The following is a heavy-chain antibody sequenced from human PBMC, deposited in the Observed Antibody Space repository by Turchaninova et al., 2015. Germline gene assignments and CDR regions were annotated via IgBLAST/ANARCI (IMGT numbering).Heavy chain of an antibody. CDR3: ARGPDSSDYYYFY. CDR1: GRTLSTFA. CDR2: SIPIFGTA. Sequence: QVQLVQSGAEVKKPGSSVEVSCKASGRTLSTFAISGGRQAPGQGLEWMGGSIPIFGTANYAQKFQGRVTVTADESTSTAYMELSSLRSEDTAVYYCARGPDSSDYYYFYWGQGTLVTVSS. V-gene: IGHV1-69*12. J-gene: IGHJ4*02. D-gene: IGHD3-22*01.